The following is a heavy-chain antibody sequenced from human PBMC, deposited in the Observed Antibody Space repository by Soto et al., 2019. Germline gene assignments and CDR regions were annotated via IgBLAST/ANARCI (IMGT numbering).Heavy chain of an antibody. J-gene: IGHJ4*02. CDR2: ISGSGGVT. CDR3: AKNRQFRSYYESAGHYDN. V-gene: IGHV3-23*01. CDR1: GFTFKNYD. D-gene: IGHD3-10*01. Sequence: EVELLESGGGLVQPGGSLRLSCVASGFTFKNYDMRWIRQAPGKGLEWVSGISGSGGVTYYADSVKGRFTISRDNSKNTLYLQMNSLRAEDTAIYYCAKNRQFRSYYESAGHYDNWGQGTQVTVSS.